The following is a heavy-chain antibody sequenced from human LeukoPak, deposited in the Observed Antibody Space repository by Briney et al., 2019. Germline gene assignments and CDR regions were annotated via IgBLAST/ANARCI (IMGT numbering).Heavy chain of an antibody. V-gene: IGHV1-18*04. Sequence: ASVKVSCKASGYTFTGYYMHWVRQAPGQGLEWMGWISAYNGNTNYAQKLQGRVTMTTDTSTSTAYMELRSLRSDDTAVYYCARMEYYYDSSGYYYAGAFDIWGQGTMVTVSS. CDR3: ARMEYYYDSSGYYYAGAFDI. J-gene: IGHJ3*02. CDR1: GYTFTGYY. CDR2: ISAYNGNT. D-gene: IGHD3-22*01.